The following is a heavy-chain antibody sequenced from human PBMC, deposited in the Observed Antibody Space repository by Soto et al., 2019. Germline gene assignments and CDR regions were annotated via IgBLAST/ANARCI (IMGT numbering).Heavy chain of an antibody. CDR3: ASPSYAINWDFQYGMQV. Sequence: SETLSLTCAVSGGSFSGYYWTWIRQIPGKGREWIGEINHSANTKYNTSLMSRVTMSVDTARNQFSLKLRSVTAADTAVYYCASPSYAINWDFQYGMQVWGKGNSVT. CDR2: INHSANT. CDR1: GGSFSGYY. D-gene: IGHD2-2*01. J-gene: IGHJ6*01. V-gene: IGHV4-34*01.